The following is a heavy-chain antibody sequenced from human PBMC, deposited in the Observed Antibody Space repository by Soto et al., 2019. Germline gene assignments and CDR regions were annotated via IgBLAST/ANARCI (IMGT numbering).Heavy chain of an antibody. CDR3: ARGRRVTTCPTPSLY. J-gene: IGHJ4*02. D-gene: IGHD4-17*01. CDR2: ISYDGSNK. Sequence: GGSLRLSCAASGFTFSSYGMHWVRQAPGKGLEWVAVISYDGSNKYYADSVKGRFTISRDNSKNTLYLQMNSLRAEDTAVYYCARGRRVTTCPTPSLYWGQGTLVTVSS. V-gene: IGHV3-30*03. CDR1: GFTFSSYG.